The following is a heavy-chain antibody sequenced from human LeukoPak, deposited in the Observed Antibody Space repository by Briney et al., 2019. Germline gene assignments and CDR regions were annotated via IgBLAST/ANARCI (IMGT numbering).Heavy chain of an antibody. CDR3: ARDGFRFSGPFYYLDY. D-gene: IGHD3-3*01. CDR1: GYTFTSYG. CDR2: ISAYNGNT. V-gene: IGHV1-18*01. J-gene: IGHJ4*02. Sequence: ASVKVSCKASGYTFTSYGISWVRQAPGQGLEWMGWISAYNGNTNYAQELQGRVTMTTDTSTSTAYMELRSLRSDDTAVYYCARDGFRFSGPFYYLDYWGQGTLVTVSS.